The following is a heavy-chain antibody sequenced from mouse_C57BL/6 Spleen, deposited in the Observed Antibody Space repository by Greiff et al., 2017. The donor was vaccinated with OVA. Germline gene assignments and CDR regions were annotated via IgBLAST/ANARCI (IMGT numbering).Heavy chain of an antibody. V-gene: IGHV1-20*01. CDR3: AREGYDFRDYFDY. CDR1: GYSFTGYF. J-gene: IGHJ2*01. D-gene: IGHD2-4*01. CDR2: INPYNGDT. Sequence: VQLKESGPELVKPGDSVKISCKASGYSFTGYFMNWVMQSHGKSLEWIGRINPYNGDTFYNQKFKGKATLTVDKSSSTAHMELRSLTSEDSAVYYCAREGYDFRDYFDYWGQGTTLTVSS.